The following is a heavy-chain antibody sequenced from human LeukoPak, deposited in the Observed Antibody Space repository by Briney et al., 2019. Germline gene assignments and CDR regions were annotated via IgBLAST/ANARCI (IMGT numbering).Heavy chain of an antibody. V-gene: IGHV3-7*01. CDR2: INEDGSVK. J-gene: IGHJ5*02. D-gene: IGHD6-13*01. CDR1: GFTFSRSW. CDR3: AREVSGYSSSWYDPLNWFDP. Sequence: GGSLRLSCAASGFTFSRSWMTWVRQASGEGLEWLGNINEDGSVKNYVGSVKGRFTISRDNAKNSLYLQMNSLRAEDTAVYYCAREVSGYSSSWYDPLNWFDPWGQGTLVTVSS.